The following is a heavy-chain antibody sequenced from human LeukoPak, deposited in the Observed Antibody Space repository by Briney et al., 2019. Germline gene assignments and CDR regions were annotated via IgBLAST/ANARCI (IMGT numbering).Heavy chain of an antibody. Sequence: PSQTLSLTCAVSGGSISSGGYSWSWIRQPPGKGLEWIGEINHSGSTNYNPSLKSRVTISVDTSKNQFSLKLSSVTAADTAVYYCALLYGDYGMDGMDVWGQGTTVTVSS. CDR3: ALLYGDYGMDGMDV. CDR2: INHSGST. CDR1: GGSISSGGYS. V-gene: IGHV4-30-2*01. D-gene: IGHD4-17*01. J-gene: IGHJ6*02.